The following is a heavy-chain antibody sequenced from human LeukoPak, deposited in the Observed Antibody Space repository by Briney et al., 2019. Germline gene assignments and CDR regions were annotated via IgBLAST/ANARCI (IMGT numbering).Heavy chain of an antibody. D-gene: IGHD3-10*01. CDR3: AKQYYYGSGSWGAFDI. V-gene: IGHV3-30*18. Sequence: GRSLRLSCAASGFTFSSYGMHWVRQAPGKGLEWVAVISYDGSNKYYADSVNGRFTISRDNSKNTLYLQMNSLRAEDTAVYYCAKQYYYGSGSWGAFDIWGQGTMVTVSS. J-gene: IGHJ3*02. CDR1: GFTFSSYG. CDR2: ISYDGSNK.